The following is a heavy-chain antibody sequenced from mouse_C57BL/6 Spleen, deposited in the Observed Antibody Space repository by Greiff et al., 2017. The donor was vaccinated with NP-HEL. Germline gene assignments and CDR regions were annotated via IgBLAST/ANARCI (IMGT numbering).Heavy chain of an antibody. CDR2: IHPNSGST. CDR1: GYTFTSYW. D-gene: IGHD1-1*01. CDR3: ARELTTVVGGYAMDY. Sequence: QVQLQQPGAELVKPGASVKLSFKASGYTFTSYWMHWVKQRPGQGLEWIGMIHPNSGSTNYNEKFKSKATLTVDKSSSTAYMQLSSLTSEDSAVYYCARELTTVVGGYAMDYWGQGTSVTVSS. V-gene: IGHV1-64*01. J-gene: IGHJ4*01.